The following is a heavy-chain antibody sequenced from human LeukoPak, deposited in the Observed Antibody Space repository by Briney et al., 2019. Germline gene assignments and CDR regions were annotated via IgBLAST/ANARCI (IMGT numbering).Heavy chain of an antibody. J-gene: IGHJ4*02. CDR2: ISSSGSTI. CDR1: GFTFSSYE. Sequence: GGSLRLSCAASGFTFSSYEMNWVRQAPGKGLEWVSYISSSGSTIYYADSVKGRFTIPRDNAKNTLYLQMNSLRAEDTAVYYCARGSLVHYYGSGSYRIRAGFDYWGQGTLVTVSS. D-gene: IGHD3-10*01. V-gene: IGHV3-48*03. CDR3: ARGSLVHYYGSGSYRIRAGFDY.